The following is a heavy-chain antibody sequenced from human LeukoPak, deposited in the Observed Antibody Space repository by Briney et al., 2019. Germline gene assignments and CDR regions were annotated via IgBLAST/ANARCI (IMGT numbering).Heavy chain of an antibody. CDR2: IYYSGSS. V-gene: IGHV4-39*01. Sequence: SETLSLTCSVSGGSISSNSHYWGWIRQPPGKGLEWIGSIYYSGSSYYNPSLKSRVTISVDTSKNQFSLKLSSVTAADTAVYYCASYLEKWGQGALVTASS. J-gene: IGHJ4*02. CDR3: ASYLEK. CDR1: GGSISSNSHY.